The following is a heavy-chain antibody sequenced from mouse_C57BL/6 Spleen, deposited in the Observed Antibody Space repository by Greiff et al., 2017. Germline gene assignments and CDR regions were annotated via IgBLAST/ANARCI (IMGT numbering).Heavy chain of an antibody. CDR2: INPSTGGT. Sequence: EVQLQQSGPELVKPGASVKISCKASGYSFTGYYMNWVKQSPEKSLEWIGEINPSTGGTTYNQKFKAKATLTVDKSSSTAYMQLKSLTSEDSAVYYCARLYYGSSYDYWGQGTTLTVSS. CDR3: ARLYYGSSYDY. V-gene: IGHV1-42*01. CDR1: GYSFTGYY. D-gene: IGHD1-1*01. J-gene: IGHJ2*01.